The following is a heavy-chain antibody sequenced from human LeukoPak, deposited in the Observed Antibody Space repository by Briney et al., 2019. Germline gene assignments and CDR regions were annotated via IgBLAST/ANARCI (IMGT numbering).Heavy chain of an antibody. CDR2: IKSKTDGGTT. J-gene: IGHJ4*02. CDR1: GFTFSNAW. D-gene: IGHD5-18*01. V-gene: IGHV3-15*01. CDR3: TTGDTAMYDY. Sequence: GGSLRLSCAASGFTFSNAWISWVRQSPGKGLEWVGRIKSKTDGGTTDYAAPVKRRFTISRDDSKNTLYLQMNSLKTEDTAVYYCTTGDTAMYDYWGQGTLVNVSS.